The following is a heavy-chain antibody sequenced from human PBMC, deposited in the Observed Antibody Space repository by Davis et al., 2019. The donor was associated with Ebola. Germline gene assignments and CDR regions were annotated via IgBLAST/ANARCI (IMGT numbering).Heavy chain of an antibody. CDR1: GFTFSSYE. J-gene: IGHJ6*02. CDR2: ISYDGSNK. Sequence: GGSLRLSCAASGFTFSSYEMNWVRQAPGKGLEWVAVISYDGSNKYYADSVKGRFTISRDNSKNTLYLQMNSLRAEDTAVYYCAKDHYARPRYYYGMDVWGQGTTVTVSS. V-gene: IGHV3-30*18. CDR3: AKDHYARPRYYYGMDV. D-gene: IGHD3-16*01.